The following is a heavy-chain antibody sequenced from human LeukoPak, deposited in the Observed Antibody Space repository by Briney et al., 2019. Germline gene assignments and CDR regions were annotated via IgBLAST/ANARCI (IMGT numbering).Heavy chain of an antibody. CDR2: ISGSGGST. Sequence: GGSLRLSCPASGFTFSSYAMSWVRQAPGKGLEWVSAISGSGGSTYYADSVKGRFTISRDNSKNTLYLQINSLRAEDTAVYYCAKDFDIAAAIGIDYWGQGTLVTVSS. D-gene: IGHD6-13*01. CDR3: AKDFDIAAAIGIDY. J-gene: IGHJ4*02. V-gene: IGHV3-23*01. CDR1: GFTFSSYA.